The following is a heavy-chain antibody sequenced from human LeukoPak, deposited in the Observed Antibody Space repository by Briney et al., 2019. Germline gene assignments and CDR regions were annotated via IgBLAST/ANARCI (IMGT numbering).Heavy chain of an antibody. CDR3: ARDKPRDSVAGSNFDC. V-gene: IGHV3-7*01. J-gene: IGHJ4*02. CDR1: GFTFSGFW. D-gene: IGHD6-19*01. CDR2: IKQDATEK. Sequence: GGSLRLSCAASGFTFSGFWMSWVRQAPGKGLEWVANIKQDATEKYYIDSVKGRFTISRDNVQNSLYLQMDSLRVEDTAVYYCARDKPRDSVAGSNFDCWGQGILVTVSS.